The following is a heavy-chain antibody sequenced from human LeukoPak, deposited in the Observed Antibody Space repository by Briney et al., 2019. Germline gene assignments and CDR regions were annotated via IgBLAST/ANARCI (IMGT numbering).Heavy chain of an antibody. CDR3: AKTSGSSLNFDY. V-gene: IGHV3-23*01. CDR1: GFTFSSYA. J-gene: IGHJ4*02. CDR2: ISGSGGST. Sequence: GGSPRLSCAASGFTFSSYAMSWVRQAPGKGLEWVSAISGSGGSTYYADSVKGRFTISRDNAKNSLYLQMNSLRAEDTAVYYCAKTSGSSLNFDYWGQGTLVTVSS. D-gene: IGHD3-10*01.